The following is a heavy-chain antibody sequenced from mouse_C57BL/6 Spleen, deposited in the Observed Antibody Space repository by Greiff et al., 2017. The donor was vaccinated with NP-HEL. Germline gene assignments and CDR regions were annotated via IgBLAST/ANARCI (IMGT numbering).Heavy chain of an antibody. CDR3: TTRGYYGSSPLFDY. Sequence: EVKLMESGAELVRPGASVKLSCTASGFNIKDYYMHWVKQRPEQGLEWIGRIDPEDGDTEYAPKFQGKATMTADTSSNTAYLQLSSLTSEDTAVYYCTTRGYYGSSPLFDYWGQGTTLTVSS. CDR2: IDPEDGDT. D-gene: IGHD1-1*01. CDR1: GFNIKDYY. J-gene: IGHJ2*01. V-gene: IGHV14-1*01.